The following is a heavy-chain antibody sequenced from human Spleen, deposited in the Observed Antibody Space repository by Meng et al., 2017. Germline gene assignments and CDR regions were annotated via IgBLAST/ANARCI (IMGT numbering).Heavy chain of an antibody. J-gene: IGHJ5*02. D-gene: IGHD3-16*02. CDR3: VRDIDPFDR. CDR2: ISASNGNS. Sequence: QLQLVQSGAEVKKPGASVKVSCKASGYTFTHHGIRWVRQAPGQGLEWMGWISASNGNSNYAQKLQGRVTLTTDTSTSTAYMELRSLTSDDTAVYYCVRDIDPFDRWGQGTLVTVSS. CDR1: GYTFTHHG. V-gene: IGHV1-18*01.